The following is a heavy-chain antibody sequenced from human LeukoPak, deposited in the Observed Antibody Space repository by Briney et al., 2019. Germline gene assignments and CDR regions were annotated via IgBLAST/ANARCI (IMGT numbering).Heavy chain of an antibody. J-gene: IGHJ4*02. Sequence: TSETLSLTCSAYGVSFGGYFWSWIRQPPGEGLEWIGEVNHSGSNNYNQLHKSRVTISVDTSRNQFSLNLRSVTATDTAVYYCARGPPLAYYGTGGYYFFDYWGQGILVTVSP. CDR1: GVSFGGYF. CDR3: ARGPPLAYYGTGGYYFFDY. CDR2: VNHSGSN. V-gene: IGHV4-34*01. D-gene: IGHD3-22*01.